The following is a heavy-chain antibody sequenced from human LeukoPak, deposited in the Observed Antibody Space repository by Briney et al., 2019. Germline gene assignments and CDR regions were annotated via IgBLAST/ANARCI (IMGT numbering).Heavy chain of an antibody. CDR2: IYYSGST. Sequence: PSETLSLTCTVSGGSISSYYWSWIRQPPGKGLEWIGYIYYSGSTNYNSSLKSRVTISVDTSKNQFSLKLSSVTAADTAVYYCARFWSTGSGWSNWFDPWGQGTLVTVSS. V-gene: IGHV4-59*01. CDR1: GGSISSYY. CDR3: ARFWSTGSGWSNWFDP. D-gene: IGHD6-19*01. J-gene: IGHJ5*02.